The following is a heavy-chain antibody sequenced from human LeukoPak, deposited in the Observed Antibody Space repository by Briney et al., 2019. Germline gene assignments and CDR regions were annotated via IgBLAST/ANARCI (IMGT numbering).Heavy chain of an antibody. V-gene: IGHV3-7*01. D-gene: IGHD7-27*01. J-gene: IGHJ6*03. CDR3: AREPGDYYYYMDV. CDR2: IKQDGSEK. CDR1: GFTFSSYW. Sequence: GGSLRLSCAASGFTFSSYWMSWVRQAPGKGLEWVANIKQDGSEKYYVDSVKGRFTISRDNAKNSLYLQMNSLRAEDTAVYYCAREPGDYYYYMDVWGKGTTVTISS.